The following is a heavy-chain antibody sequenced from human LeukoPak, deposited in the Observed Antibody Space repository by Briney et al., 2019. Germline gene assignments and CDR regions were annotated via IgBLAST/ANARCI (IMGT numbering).Heavy chain of an antibody. CDR3: AGGAYYYGSGSYAD. V-gene: IGHV4-34*01. Sequence: PSETLSLTCAVYGGSFSGYYWSWIRQPPGKGLEWIEEINHSGSTNYNPSLKSRVTISVDTSKNQFSLKLSSVTAADTAVYYCAGGAYYYGSGSYADWGLGTIVTVSS. J-gene: IGHJ3*01. CDR2: INHSGST. D-gene: IGHD3-10*01. CDR1: GGSFSGYY.